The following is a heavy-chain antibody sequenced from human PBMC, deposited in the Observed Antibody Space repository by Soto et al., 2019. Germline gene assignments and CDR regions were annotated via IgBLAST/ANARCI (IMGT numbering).Heavy chain of an antibody. CDR1: GYSFTSYW. D-gene: IGHD6-19*01. CDR3: ARPREAGKNYYGVDV. CDR2: IYPGDSDT. Sequence: GESLKISCKGSGYSFTSYWIGWGSQMPGKGLEWMGIIYPGDSDTRYSPSFQGQVTISADKSISTAYLQWSSLKASDTAMYYCARPREAGKNYYGVDVWGQGTTVTVSS. J-gene: IGHJ6*02. V-gene: IGHV5-51*01.